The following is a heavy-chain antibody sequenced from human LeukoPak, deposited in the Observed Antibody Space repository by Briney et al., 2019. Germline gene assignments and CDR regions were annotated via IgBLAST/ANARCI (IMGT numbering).Heavy chain of an antibody. CDR1: AFSFISYS. Sequence: GGSLRLCCASSAFSFISYSISCVRQALGKGLEWVANVNIDGTEQHFVDSVEGRFTISRDNAKRSLFLQMNSLRADDTAVYYCARLDAAGRVLNAWGQGIMVSVSS. CDR3: ARLDAAGRVLNA. CDR2: VNIDGTEQ. J-gene: IGHJ3*01. V-gene: IGHV3-7*01. D-gene: IGHD2-15*01.